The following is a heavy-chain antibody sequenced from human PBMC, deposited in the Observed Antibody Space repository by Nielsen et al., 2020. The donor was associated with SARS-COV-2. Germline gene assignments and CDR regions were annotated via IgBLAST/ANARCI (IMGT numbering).Heavy chain of an antibody. CDR3: ARDWSSGSGSSYYYYGMDV. CDR1: GFTLSGSA. D-gene: IGHD3-10*01. CDR2: IRSKANSYAT. J-gene: IGHJ6*02. Sequence: GGSLRLSCAASGFTLSGSAMHWVRQASGKGLEWVGRIRSKANSYATAYAASVKGRFTISRDDSKNTAYLQMNSLRAEDTAVYYCARDWSSGSGSSYYYYGMDVWGQGTTVTVSS. V-gene: IGHV3-73*01.